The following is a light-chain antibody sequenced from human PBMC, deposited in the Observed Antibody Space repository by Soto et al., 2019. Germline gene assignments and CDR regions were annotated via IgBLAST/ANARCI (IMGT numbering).Light chain of an antibody. CDR2: EVT. V-gene: IGLV2-23*02. J-gene: IGLJ2*01. Sequence: QSALTQPASVSGSPGQSITTSCTGTSRDVGTYDLVSWYQQHPGEAPKLLIYEVTERPSGVSIRFSGSKSDHTASLTISGLQSEDEADYYCSSYAGRGVGVFGGGTKLTVL. CDR3: SSYAGRGVGV. CDR1: SRDVGTYDL.